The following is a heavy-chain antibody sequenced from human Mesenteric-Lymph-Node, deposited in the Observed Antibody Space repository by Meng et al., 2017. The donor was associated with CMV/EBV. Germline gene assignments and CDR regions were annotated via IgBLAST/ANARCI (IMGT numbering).Heavy chain of an antibody. D-gene: IGHD4-17*01. V-gene: IGHV4-34*01. J-gene: IGHJ3*02. Sequence: SETLSLTCAIYGGSFSGYYRSWIRQPPGKGLEWNGEINHSGSTNYNPSLKSRVTISVDTSKNQFSLKLSSVTAADTAVYYCATDYGDYGAFDIWGQGTMVTVSS. CDR3: ATDYGDYGAFDI. CDR2: INHSGST. CDR1: GGSFSGYY.